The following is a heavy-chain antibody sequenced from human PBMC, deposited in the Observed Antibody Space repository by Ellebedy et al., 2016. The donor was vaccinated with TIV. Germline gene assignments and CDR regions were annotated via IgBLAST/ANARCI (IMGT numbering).Heavy chain of an antibody. CDR3: AKERDPLASTSFDS. CDR1: GFTFSHYG. CDR2: IAHDGIVI. J-gene: IGHJ4*02. Sequence: GESLKISCATSGFTFSHYGMQWVRQAPGEGLEWVAVIAHDGIVIHYADSVKGRFTISRDNSKYTLSLQMYSLIPEDTAVYYFAKERDPLASTSFDSWGQGTLVTVSS. V-gene: IGHV3-30*18. D-gene: IGHD1-1*01.